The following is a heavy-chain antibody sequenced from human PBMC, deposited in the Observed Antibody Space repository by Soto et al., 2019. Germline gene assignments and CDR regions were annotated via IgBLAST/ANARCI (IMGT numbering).Heavy chain of an antibody. Sequence: QVQLQQSGPGLVKPSETLSLTCTVSSGPSSSHNWGWIRQSPGRGLEWIGYVYNTGGTSYNPSLKSRVTISADTSANHISLTLSFVTAADTAIYYCVRQGIGSLHGLVAVWGQGTTVSVSS. CDR2: VYNTGGT. D-gene: IGHD1-26*01. CDR1: SGPSSSHN. V-gene: IGHV4-59*08. CDR3: VRQGIGSLHGLVAV. J-gene: IGHJ6*02.